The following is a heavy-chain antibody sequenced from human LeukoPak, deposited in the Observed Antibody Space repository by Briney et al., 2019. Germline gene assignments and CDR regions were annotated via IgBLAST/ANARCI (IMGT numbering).Heavy chain of an antibody. CDR3: ARQGPMYAIDY. J-gene: IGHJ4*02. D-gene: IGHD2-8*01. CDR2: IYPGDSDI. V-gene: IGHV5-51*01. Sequence: GESLKISCKGSGYSFTRYWIGWVRQMPGKGLQWMGIIYPGDSDIRYSPSFQGQVTISADKSISTAYLQRSSLKASDTAMYYCARQGPMYAIDYWGQGTLVTVSS. CDR1: GYSFTRYW.